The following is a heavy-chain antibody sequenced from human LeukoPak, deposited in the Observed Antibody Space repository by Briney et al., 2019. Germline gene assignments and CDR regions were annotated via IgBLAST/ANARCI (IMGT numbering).Heavy chain of an antibody. CDR3: ASLSSGWYGDFDY. V-gene: IGHV4-34*01. J-gene: IGHJ4*02. CDR1: GGSFSGYY. D-gene: IGHD6-19*01. CDR2: ISHSGST. Sequence: SETLSLTCAVYGGSFSGYYWSWIRQPPGKGLEWIGEISHSGSTNYNPSLKSRVTISVDTSKNQFSLKLSSVTAADTAVYYCASLSSGWYGDFDYWGQGTLVTVSS.